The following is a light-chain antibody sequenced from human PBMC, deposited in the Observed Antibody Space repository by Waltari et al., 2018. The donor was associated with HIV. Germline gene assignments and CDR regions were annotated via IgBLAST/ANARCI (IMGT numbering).Light chain of an antibody. Sequence: EIVLTQSPDTLSLSPGERATLSCRASQSVGVNYLAWYQQKPGQAPSLLIYHASSRATGIPDRFSVSGSATDFTLTISRLEPEDFAVYYCQQYGSSPITFGQGTRLE. V-gene: IGKV3-20*01. CDR3: QQYGSSPIT. J-gene: IGKJ5*01. CDR1: QSVGVNY. CDR2: HAS.